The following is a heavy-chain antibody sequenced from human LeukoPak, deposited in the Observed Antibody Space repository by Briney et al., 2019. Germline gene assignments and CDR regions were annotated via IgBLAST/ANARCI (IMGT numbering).Heavy chain of an antibody. CDR1: GGSISSGGYY. J-gene: IGHJ3*02. Sequence: SQTLSLTCTVSGGSISSGGYYWSWIRQPPGKGLEWIGYIYHSGSTYYNPSLKSRVTISVDRSKNQFSLKLSSVTAADTAVYYCARDLIRATPIVGATSDAFDIWGQGTMVTVSS. D-gene: IGHD1-26*01. CDR2: IYHSGST. CDR3: ARDLIRATPIVGATSDAFDI. V-gene: IGHV4-30-2*01.